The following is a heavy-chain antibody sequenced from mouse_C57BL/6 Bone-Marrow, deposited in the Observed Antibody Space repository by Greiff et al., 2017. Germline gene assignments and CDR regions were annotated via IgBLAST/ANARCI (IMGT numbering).Heavy chain of an antibody. CDR1: GYTFTDYY. V-gene: IGHV1-76*01. J-gene: IGHJ4*01. Sequence: QVQLKESGAELVRPGASVKLSCKASGYTFTDYYINWVKQRPGQGLEWIARIYPGSGNTYYNEKFKGKATLTAEKSSSTAYMQLSSLTSEDSAVYFCARTRGLRGGLAMDYWGQGTSVTVSS. CDR3: ARTRGLRGGLAMDY. CDR2: IYPGSGNT. D-gene: IGHD2-4*01.